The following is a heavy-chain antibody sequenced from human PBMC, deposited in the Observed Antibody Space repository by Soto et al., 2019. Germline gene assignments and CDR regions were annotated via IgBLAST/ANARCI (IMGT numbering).Heavy chain of an antibody. CDR1: GYTFTSYY. Sequence: SVKVSCNASGYTFTSYYMHWVRQAPGQGLEWMGIINPSGGSTSYAQKFQGRVTMTRDTSTSTVYMELSSLRSEDTAVYYCARAFNLPGIAFDYWGQGTLVTVSS. CDR3: ARAFNLPGIAFDY. CDR2: INPSGGST. V-gene: IGHV1-46*01. J-gene: IGHJ4*02. D-gene: IGHD7-27*01.